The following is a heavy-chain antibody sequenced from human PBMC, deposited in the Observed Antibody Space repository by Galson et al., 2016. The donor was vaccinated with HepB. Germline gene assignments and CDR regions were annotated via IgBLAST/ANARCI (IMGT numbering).Heavy chain of an antibody. J-gene: IGHJ4*02. V-gene: IGHV4-34*01. CDR1: GGSFSDYY. D-gene: IGHD2-21*02. CDR2: INHRGST. CDR3: ARGRQRTVVATAIRY. Sequence: SETLSLTCAVYGGSFSDYYWSWIRQAPGKGLDWLGEINHRGSTNYNPSLKSRVTMPEDTSKSQFSLKLTSVTAADTALYYCARGRQRTVVATAIRYWGQGTRVTVSS.